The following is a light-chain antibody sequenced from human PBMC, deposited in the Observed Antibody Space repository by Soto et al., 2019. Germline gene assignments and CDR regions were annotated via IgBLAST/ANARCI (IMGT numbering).Light chain of an antibody. Sequence: SSELTQPPSVSVAPGKTARITCGGNNIGSKSVHWYQQKPGQAPVLVIYYDSDRPSGIPERFSGSNSGNTATLTISRVEAGDEADYYCQGWDSSSDHVVFGGGTQLTVL. V-gene: IGLV3-21*04. J-gene: IGLJ2*01. CDR2: YDS. CDR1: NIGSKS. CDR3: QGWDSSSDHVV.